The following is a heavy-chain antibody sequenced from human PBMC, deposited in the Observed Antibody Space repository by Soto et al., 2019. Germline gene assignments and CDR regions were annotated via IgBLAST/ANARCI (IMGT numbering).Heavy chain of an antibody. CDR2: ISGSGGST. Sequence: GGSLRLSCAASGFTFSSYAMSWVRQAPGKGLEWVSAISGSGGSTYYADSVKGRFTISRDNSKNTLYLQMNSLRAEDTAVYYYAKGVVAATLYPMMGAFDIWGQGKMVTVSS. CDR1: GFTFSSYA. CDR3: AKGVVAATLYPMMGAFDI. J-gene: IGHJ3*02. V-gene: IGHV3-23*01. D-gene: IGHD2-15*01.